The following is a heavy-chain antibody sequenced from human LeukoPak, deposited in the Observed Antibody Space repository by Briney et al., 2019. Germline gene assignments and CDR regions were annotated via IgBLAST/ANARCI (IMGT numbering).Heavy chain of an antibody. CDR2: IYSSGSN. CDR1: GGSISGYF. V-gene: IGHV4-4*07. CDR3: AREPTSGREPTSGRPLDY. J-gene: IGHJ4*02. D-gene: IGHD5-12*01. Sequence: SETLSLTCTVSGGSISGYFWTWIRQPAGKGLEWIGRIYSSGSNNYNPSPKSRVTMSLDTSKNHFSLNLTSVTAADTAVYYCAREPTSGREPTSGRPLDYWGQGTLVTVSS.